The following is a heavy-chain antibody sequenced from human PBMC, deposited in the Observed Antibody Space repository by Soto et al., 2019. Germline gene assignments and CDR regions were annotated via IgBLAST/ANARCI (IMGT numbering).Heavy chain of an antibody. CDR3: ARGASVPDAFDT. CDR1: GGSLSSYD. J-gene: IGHJ3*02. D-gene: IGHD2-2*01. CDR2: IYYSGST. Sequence: KPSETLSLTCTVSGGSLSSYDWSWIRQPPGEGLEWIGYIYYSGSTNYNPSLKSRVTISVDTSKNQFSLKLSSVTAADTAVYYCARGASVPDAFDTWGQGTMVHVS. V-gene: IGHV4-59*01.